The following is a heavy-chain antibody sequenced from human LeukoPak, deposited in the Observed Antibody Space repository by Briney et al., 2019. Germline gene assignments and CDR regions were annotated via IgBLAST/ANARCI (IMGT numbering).Heavy chain of an antibody. V-gene: IGHV3-48*03. J-gene: IGHJ6*04. CDR3: AELGITMIGGV. D-gene: IGHD3-10*02. CDR2: ISSSGSTI. CDR1: GFTFSNYA. Sequence: GGSLRLSCAASGFTFSNYAIHWVRQAPGKGLEWVSYISSSGSTIYYADSVKGRFTISRDNAKNSLYPQMNSLRAEDTAVYYCAELGITMIGGVWGKGTTVTISS.